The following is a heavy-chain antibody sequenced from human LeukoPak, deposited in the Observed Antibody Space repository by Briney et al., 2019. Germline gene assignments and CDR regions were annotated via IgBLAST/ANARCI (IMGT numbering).Heavy chain of an antibody. Sequence: PGGSLRLSCAASGFTFSSYGMHWVRQAPGKGLEWVAFIRYDGSNKYYADSVKGRFTISRDNSKNTLYLQMNSLRAKDTALYYFWREQIYVVWGGDYQTNWGQGFLVTGSS. CDR3: WREQIYVVWGGDYQTN. D-gene: IGHD3-3*01. CDR1: GFTFSSYG. J-gene: IGHJ4*02. V-gene: IGHV3-30*02. CDR2: IRYDGSNK.